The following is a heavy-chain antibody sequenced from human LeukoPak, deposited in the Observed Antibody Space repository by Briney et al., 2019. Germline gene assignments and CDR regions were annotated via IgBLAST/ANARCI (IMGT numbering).Heavy chain of an antibody. V-gene: IGHV1-46*01. CDR3: ASHLYSSGWSTLNAFDI. CDR1: GYTFTSYY. CDR2: INPSGGST. J-gene: IGHJ3*02. Sequence: VASLKVSCKASGYTFTSYYMHWVRQAPGQGLEWMGIINPSGGSTSYAQKFQGRVTMTRDTSTSTVYMELSSLRSEDTAVYYCASHLYSSGWSTLNAFDIWGQGTMVTVSS. D-gene: IGHD6-19*01.